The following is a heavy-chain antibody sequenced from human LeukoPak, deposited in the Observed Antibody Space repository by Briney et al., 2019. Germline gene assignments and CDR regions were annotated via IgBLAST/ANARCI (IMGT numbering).Heavy chain of an antibody. J-gene: IGHJ6*02. Sequence: ASVKVSCKASGYTFTGYYMHWVRQAPGQGLEWMGRINPNSGGTNYAQKFQGRVTMTRDTSISTAYMELSRLRSDDTAVYYCASPRPRTNYDFWSGYYFVCGMDVWGQGTTVTVSS. V-gene: IGHV1-2*06. D-gene: IGHD3-3*01. CDR2: INPNSGGT. CDR1: GYTFTGYY. CDR3: ASPRPRTNYDFWSGYYFVCGMDV.